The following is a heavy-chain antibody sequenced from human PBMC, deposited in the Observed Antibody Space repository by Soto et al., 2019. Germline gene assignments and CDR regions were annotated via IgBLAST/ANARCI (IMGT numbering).Heavy chain of an antibody. V-gene: IGHV3-23*01. CDR1: GFTFSSYA. D-gene: IGHD3-3*01. J-gene: IGHJ6*02. CDR3: ASAGRDYDFWSGYYTDPNYYYYYGMDV. CDR2: ISGSGGST. Sequence: PGGSLRLSCAASGFTFSSYAMSWVRQAPGKGLEWVSAISGSGGSTYYADSVKGRFTISRDNSKNTLYLQMNSLRAEDTAVYYCASAGRDYDFWSGYYTDPNYYYYYGMDVWGQGTTVTVSS.